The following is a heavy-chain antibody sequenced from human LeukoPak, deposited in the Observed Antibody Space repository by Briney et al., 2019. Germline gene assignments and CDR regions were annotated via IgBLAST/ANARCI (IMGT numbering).Heavy chain of an antibody. CDR2: ISSSGSTI. V-gene: IGHV3-11*01. J-gene: IGHJ4*02. D-gene: IGHD2-15*01. CDR1: GFTFRYYY. CDR3: ARAVVIDY. Sequence: GESLPLPCSASGFTFRYYYMRWLRQAPGKGVEWVSYISSSGSTIYYTDSVKARFTISRDNAKNALCLQMNSLRAEDTAVYYCARAVVIDYWGQGTLVTVSS.